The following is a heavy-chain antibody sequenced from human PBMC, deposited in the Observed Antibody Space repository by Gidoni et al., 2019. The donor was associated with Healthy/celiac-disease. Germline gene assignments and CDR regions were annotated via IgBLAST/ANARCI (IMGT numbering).Heavy chain of an antibody. J-gene: IGHJ4*02. D-gene: IGHD1-26*01. V-gene: IGHV4-39*01. CDR2: IYYSGST. Sequence: GLEWIGSIYYSGSTYYNPSLKSRVTISVDTSKNQFSLKLSSVTAADTAVYYCARHYYDRAYYVVRHFDYWGQGTLVTVSS. CDR3: ARHYYDRAYYVVRHFDY.